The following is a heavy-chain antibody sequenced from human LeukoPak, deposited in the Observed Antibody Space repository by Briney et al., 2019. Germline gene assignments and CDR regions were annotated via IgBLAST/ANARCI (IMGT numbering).Heavy chain of an antibody. D-gene: IGHD1-26*01. CDR2: FDPEDGES. CDR1: GVSLSATS. Sequence: GASVKVSCKVSGVSLSATSIHWVRQAPGQWLEWVGGFDPEDGESIFARRFQGRFSMTEDTSTDTAYMELRSLRLEDTAVYYCATADKWEPLDYWGQGALVTVSS. J-gene: IGHJ4*02. CDR3: ATADKWEPLDY. V-gene: IGHV1-24*01.